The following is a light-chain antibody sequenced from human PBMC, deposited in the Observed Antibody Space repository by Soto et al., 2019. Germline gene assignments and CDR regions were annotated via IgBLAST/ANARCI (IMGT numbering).Light chain of an antibody. V-gene: IGKV3-20*01. J-gene: IGKJ1*01. CDR1: QSVRSSS. CDR2: GAS. CDR3: QRYGSSPPRT. Sequence: EIVLTQSPGTLSLSPGDRATLSCRASQSVRSSSLAWYQQKPGQAPRLLIYGASSRATGIPDRFSGSGSGTDFTLTISGLEPGDFAVYYCQRYGSSPPRTFGQGTKVDIK.